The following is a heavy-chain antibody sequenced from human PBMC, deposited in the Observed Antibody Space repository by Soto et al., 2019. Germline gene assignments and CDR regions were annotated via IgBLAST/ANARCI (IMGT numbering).Heavy chain of an antibody. CDR3: ARDHYYGSGSPNWFDP. CDR2: ISAYNGNT. V-gene: IGHV1-18*01. D-gene: IGHD3-10*01. J-gene: IGHJ5*02. CDR1: GYTFTSYG. Sequence: ASVKVSCKASGYTFTSYGISLVRQAPGQGLEWMGWISAYNGNTNYAQKLQGRVTMTTDTSTSTAYMELRSLRSDDTAVYYCARDHYYGSGSPNWFDPWGQGTLVTVSS.